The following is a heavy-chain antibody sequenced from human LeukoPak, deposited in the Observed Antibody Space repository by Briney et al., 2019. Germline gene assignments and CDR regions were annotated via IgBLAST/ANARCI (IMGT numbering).Heavy chain of an antibody. CDR1: GFIVSSNH. CDR3: AARWGYDGFDI. V-gene: IGHV3-53*01. Sequence: PWGSLRLSCAASGFIVSSNHMSWVRQAPGKGLEWVSVIYSGGGTYYADSVKGRFTISRDKSKNTLYLQMNSLRAEDTALFYCAARWGYDGFDIWGQGTMVAVSS. D-gene: IGHD2-21*01. J-gene: IGHJ3*02. CDR2: IYSGGGT.